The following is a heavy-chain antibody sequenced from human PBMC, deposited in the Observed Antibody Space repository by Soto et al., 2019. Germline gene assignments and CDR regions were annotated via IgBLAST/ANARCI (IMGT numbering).Heavy chain of an antibody. J-gene: IGHJ4*02. CDR3: AKLADPD. CDR1: GFTFSGSA. V-gene: IGHV3-23*01. D-gene: IGHD2-15*01. CDR2: IDGGGTST. Sequence: GGSLRLSCVASGFTFSGSAMSWVRQAPGKGLEWVSTIDGGGTSTYYGDSMRGRFTISRDNFKNTLYLQLTSLRVEDTATYYCAKLADPDWGQGTLVTVSS.